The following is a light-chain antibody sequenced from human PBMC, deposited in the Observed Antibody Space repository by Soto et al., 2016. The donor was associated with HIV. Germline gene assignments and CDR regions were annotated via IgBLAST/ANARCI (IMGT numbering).Light chain of an antibody. V-gene: IGKV1-39*01. CDR2: AAS. Sequence: DIQMTQSPSSLSASIGDRVTITCRASQMINSYLNWYQQKSGKAPKLLIYAASSLQVGVPSRFSGSASGTDFSLTISSLQPDDFATYYCQQYNSYSYTFGQGPSWRSN. CDR3: QQYNSYSYT. CDR1: QMINSY. J-gene: IGKJ2*01.